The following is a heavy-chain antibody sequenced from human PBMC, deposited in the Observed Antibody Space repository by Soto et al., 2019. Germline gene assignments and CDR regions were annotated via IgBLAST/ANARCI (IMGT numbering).Heavy chain of an antibody. Sequence: SETLSLTCAVYGGSFSGYYWSWIRQPPGKGLEWIGEINHSGSTNYNPSLKSRVTISVDTSKNQFSLKLSSVTAADTAVYYCARSRDIWGSYRYTRYFDYWGQGTLVTISS. CDR1: GGSFSGYY. CDR2: INHSGST. V-gene: IGHV4-34*01. CDR3: ARSRDIWGSYRYTRYFDY. D-gene: IGHD3-16*02. J-gene: IGHJ4*02.